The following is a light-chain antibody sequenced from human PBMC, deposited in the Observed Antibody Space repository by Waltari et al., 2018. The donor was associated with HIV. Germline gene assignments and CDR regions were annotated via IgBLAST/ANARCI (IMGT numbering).Light chain of an antibody. CDR3: SAWDDSLRGCV. J-gene: IGLJ3*02. V-gene: IGLV1-47*01. CDR1: NLTIGNKY. CDR2: GKH. Sequence: QSVLTQPPSASGTPGQAVTIACSGSNLTIGNKYVYWYQQLPGKAPKLLLQGKHKRPSGVPDRLSGSKSGNSASLAISGLRSEEEADYYCSAWDDSLRGCVFGGGTKLTVL.